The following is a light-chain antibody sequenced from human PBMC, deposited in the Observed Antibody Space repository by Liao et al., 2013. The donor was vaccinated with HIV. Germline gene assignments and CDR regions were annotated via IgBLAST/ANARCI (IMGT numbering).Light chain of an antibody. CDR2: FDT. J-gene: IGLJ2*01. V-gene: IGLV3-21*04. CDR3: QVWDNSGAHPDVV. Sequence: SYVLIQPPSVSVAPGQTAIITCGGDNIGSDTVHWYRQQPGQAPVMVIFFDTDRPSGIPDRFSASKSDNTATLTINRVEAGDEADYYCQVWDNSGAHPDVVFGGGTKLTVL. CDR1: NIGSDT.